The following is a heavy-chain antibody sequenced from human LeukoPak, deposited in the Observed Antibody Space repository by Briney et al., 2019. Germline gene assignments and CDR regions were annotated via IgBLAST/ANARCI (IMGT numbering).Heavy chain of an antibody. CDR3: ARVDYYGSGSYY. Sequence: GGSLRLSCAASGFTVSSNYMSWVRQAPGKGLEWVSVIYSGGSTYYADSVKGRFTISRHNSKSTLYLQMNSLRAEDTAVYYCARVDYYGSGSYYWGQGTLVTVSS. V-gene: IGHV3-53*04. J-gene: IGHJ4*02. D-gene: IGHD3-10*01. CDR1: GFTVSSNY. CDR2: IYSGGST.